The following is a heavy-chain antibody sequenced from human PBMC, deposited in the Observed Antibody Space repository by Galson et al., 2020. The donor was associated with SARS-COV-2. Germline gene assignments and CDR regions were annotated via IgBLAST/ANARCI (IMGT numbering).Heavy chain of an antibody. CDR2: IYYSGST. CDR3: ARGGLIGGPSGYCQH. V-gene: IGHV4-59*01. Sequence: SETPSLTCTASGGSISSYYWSWIRQPPGKGLEWIGYIYYSGSTNYNPSLKSRVTISVDTSKNQFTLKLSPVTAADAAVYYCARGGLIGGPSGYCQHWGQGTLVTVSS. CDR1: GGSISSYY. J-gene: IGHJ1*01. D-gene: IGHD3-10*01.